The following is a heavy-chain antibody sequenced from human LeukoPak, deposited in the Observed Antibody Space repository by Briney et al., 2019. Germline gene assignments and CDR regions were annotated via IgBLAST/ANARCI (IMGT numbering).Heavy chain of an antibody. CDR3: AIDGDMATHECWYFDL. D-gene: IGHD5-24*01. V-gene: IGHV1-18*01. CDR1: GYTFTSYG. Sequence: ASVKVSCKASGYTFTSYGFSWVRQAPGQGLEWMGWISAYNGNTNCAQKLQDRVTMTTDTFTSTAYMELRSLRSDDTAVYYCAIDGDMATHECWYFDLWGRGTLVTVSS. CDR2: ISAYNGNT. J-gene: IGHJ2*01.